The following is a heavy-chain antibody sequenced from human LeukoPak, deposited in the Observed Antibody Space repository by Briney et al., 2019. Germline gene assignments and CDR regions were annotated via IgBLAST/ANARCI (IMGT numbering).Heavy chain of an antibody. D-gene: IGHD6-19*01. CDR3: ARDPPGSGWALDY. CDR2: IWADGSDQ. J-gene: IGHJ4*02. V-gene: IGHV3-33*01. Sequence: GGSLRLSCAASGFTFSTHAMHWVRQAPGKGLDWVAFIWADGSDQEYADSVKGRFTISRDNSKKTIYLQMNSLRVEDTAVYYCARDPPGSGWALDYWGQGTLVTVSS. CDR1: GFTFSTHA.